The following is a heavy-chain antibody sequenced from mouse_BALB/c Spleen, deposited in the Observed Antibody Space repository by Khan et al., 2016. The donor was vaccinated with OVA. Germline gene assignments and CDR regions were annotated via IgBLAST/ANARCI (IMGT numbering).Heavy chain of an antibody. Sequence: VQLQQSGAELVRSGASVKLSCTASGFNIKDSYIHWMKQRPKQGLDWIGWIDPENGDTECAPKFQGKATMTADISSNTAYLLLSSLTSEDTAVNYCSAAKVSLWFASWGQGTLVTVSA. CDR3: SAAKVSLWFAS. CDR2: IDPENGDT. J-gene: IGHJ3*01. CDR1: GFNIKDSY. D-gene: IGHD2-14*01. V-gene: IGHV14-4*02.